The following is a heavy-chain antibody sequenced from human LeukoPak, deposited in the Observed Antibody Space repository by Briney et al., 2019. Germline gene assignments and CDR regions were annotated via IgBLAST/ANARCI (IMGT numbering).Heavy chain of an antibody. CDR1: GFTVSSTY. Sequence: PGGSLRLSCAASGFTVSSTYMSWIRQPPGKGLEWIGEISHSGSTNYNPSLKSRVTISVDTSKNQFSLKLSSVTAADTAVYYCARVQLVNLDWFDPWGQGTLVTVSS. CDR2: ISHSGST. CDR3: ARVQLVNLDWFDP. V-gene: IGHV4-34*01. J-gene: IGHJ5*02. D-gene: IGHD6-6*01.